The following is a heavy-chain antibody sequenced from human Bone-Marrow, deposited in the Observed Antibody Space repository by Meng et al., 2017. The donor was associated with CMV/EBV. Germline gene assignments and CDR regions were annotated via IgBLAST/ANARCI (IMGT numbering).Heavy chain of an antibody. CDR1: GFTFSSYE. J-gene: IGHJ3*02. V-gene: IGHV3-48*03. Sequence: GESLKISCAASGFTFSSYELNWVRQAPEKGLEWVSYISSSGNTKYYADSVKGRFTISRDNSKNTLYLQMNSLRAEDTAVYYCAKRDYSGYDYGGDAFDIWGQGTMVTVSS. CDR2: ISSSGNTK. CDR3: AKRDYSGYDYGGDAFDI. D-gene: IGHD5-12*01.